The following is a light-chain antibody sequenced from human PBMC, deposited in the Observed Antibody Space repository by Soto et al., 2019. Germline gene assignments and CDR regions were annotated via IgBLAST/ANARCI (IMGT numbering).Light chain of an antibody. CDR3: RSYSSRSKIL. Sequence: QSALTQPASVSGSLGQSITLSCTGTSTDVGGYIYVSWYQQYPGKAPKLIIFEIYNRPSGVSDRFSGSRSGNTASLTISSLQTEDEADYYCRSYSSRSKILFGGGTKVTVL. V-gene: IGLV2-14*01. J-gene: IGLJ2*01. CDR2: EIY. CDR1: STDVGGYIY.